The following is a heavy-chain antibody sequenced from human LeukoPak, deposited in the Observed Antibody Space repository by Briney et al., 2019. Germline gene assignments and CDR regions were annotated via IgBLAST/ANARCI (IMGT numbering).Heavy chain of an antibody. V-gene: IGHV1-69*04. J-gene: IGHJ5*02. Sequence: SVKVSCKASGGTLSSYAISWVRQAPGQGLEWMGRIIPILGIANYAQKFQGRVTITADKSTSTAYMELSSLRSEDTAVYYCARDYGQNWFDPWGQGTLVTVSS. D-gene: IGHD4-17*01. CDR3: ARDYGQNWFDP. CDR1: GGTLSSYA. CDR2: IIPILGIA.